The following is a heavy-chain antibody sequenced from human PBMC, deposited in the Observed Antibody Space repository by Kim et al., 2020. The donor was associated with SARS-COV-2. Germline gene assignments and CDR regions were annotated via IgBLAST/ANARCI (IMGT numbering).Heavy chain of an antibody. D-gene: IGHD2-15*01. CDR2: IYYSGST. Sequence: SETLSLTCTVSGGSISSSSYYWGWIRQPPGKGLEWIGRIYYSGSTYYNPSLKSRVTISVDTSKNQFSLKLSSVTAADTAVYYCARAELGQVVVAANDAFGIWGQGTMVTVSS. J-gene: IGHJ3*02. V-gene: IGHV4-39*01. CDR1: GGSISSSSYY. CDR3: ARAELGQVVVAANDAFGI.